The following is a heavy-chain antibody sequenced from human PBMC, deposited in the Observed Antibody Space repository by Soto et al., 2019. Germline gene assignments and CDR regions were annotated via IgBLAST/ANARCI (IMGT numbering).Heavy chain of an antibody. CDR1: DVSLSFDY. D-gene: IGHD3-22*01. CDR2: INHSGIT. V-gene: IGHV4-34*01. J-gene: IGHJ4*02. Sequence: AESLSLNCGFYDVSLSFDYLSWIRQPPGRGVYGIGEINHSGITNYNPTLKSRVTIPVDTSKNQFSLKLSSVTAADTAVYYCATDHYDSSGPCLGYWGQGTLVTVSS. CDR3: ATDHYDSSGPCLGY.